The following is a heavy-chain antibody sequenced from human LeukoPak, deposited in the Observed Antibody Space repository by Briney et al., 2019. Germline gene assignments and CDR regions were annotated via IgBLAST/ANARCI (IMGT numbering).Heavy chain of an antibody. CDR1: GGTFSSYA. J-gene: IGHJ4*02. V-gene: IGHV1-69*04. CDR3: ARGPLLLSNPSMVRGVIDGELDY. CDR2: IIPILGIA. D-gene: IGHD3-10*01. Sequence: SVKVSCKASGGTFSSYAISWVRQAPGQGLEWMGRIIPILGIANYAQKFQGRVTITADKSTSTAYMELSSLRSEDTAVYYCARGPLLLSNPSMVRGVIDGELDYWGQGTLVTVSS.